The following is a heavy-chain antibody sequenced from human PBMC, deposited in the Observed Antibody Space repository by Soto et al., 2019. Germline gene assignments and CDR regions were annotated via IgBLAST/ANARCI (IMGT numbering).Heavy chain of an antibody. V-gene: IGHV3-48*03. J-gene: IGHJ4*02. D-gene: IGHD3-10*02. CDR2: ISSSGNTI. CDR1: GFTFSSYE. Sequence: LRLSCAASGFTFSSYEMNWVRQAPGKGLEWISFISSSGNTIFYADSVEGRFTISRDNAKNSLYLQMNSLRAEDTAIYYCARDDETYYVFDYWGQGTLVTVSS. CDR3: ARDDETYYVFDY.